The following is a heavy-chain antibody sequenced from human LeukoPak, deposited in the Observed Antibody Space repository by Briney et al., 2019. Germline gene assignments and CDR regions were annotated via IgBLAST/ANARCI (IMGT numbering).Heavy chain of an antibody. CDR3: ATDSLVSSSSDRPLGGFDY. V-gene: IGHV1-69-2*01. Sequence: ASVKISCKVSGYTFTDYYMHWVQQAPGKGLEWMGLVDPEDGETIYAEKFQGRVTITADTSTDTAYMELSSLRSEDTAVYYCATDSLVSSSSDRPLGGFDYWGLGTLVTVSS. CDR2: VDPEDGET. CDR1: GYTFTDYY. D-gene: IGHD6-13*01. J-gene: IGHJ4*02.